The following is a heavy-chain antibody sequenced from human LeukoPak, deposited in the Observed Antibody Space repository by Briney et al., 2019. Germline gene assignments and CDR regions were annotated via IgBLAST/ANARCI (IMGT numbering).Heavy chain of an antibody. D-gene: IGHD1-14*01. J-gene: IGHJ4*02. Sequence: PGGSLRLSCAASGFTFSSHGMNWVRQAPGKGLEWVSSINGSGDKTYYADSVKGRFSISRDNSKDTLYLQMNSLRAEDTAVYYCAKPAKTDSADYWGQGTLVTVSS. V-gene: IGHV3-23*01. CDR3: AKPAKTDSADY. CDR1: GFTFSSHG. CDR2: INGSGDKT.